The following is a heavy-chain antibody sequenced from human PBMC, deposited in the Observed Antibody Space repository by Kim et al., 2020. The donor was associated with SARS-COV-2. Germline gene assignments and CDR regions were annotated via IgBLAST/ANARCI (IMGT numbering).Heavy chain of an antibody. V-gene: IGHV3-30*18. CDR1: GFTFSSYG. CDR2: ISYDGSNK. CDR3: AKPFNKNTMIVVVPDAFDI. J-gene: IGHJ3*02. Sequence: GGSLRLSCAASGFTFSSYGMPWVRQAPGKGLEWVAVISYDGSNKYYADSVKGRFTISRDNSKNTLYLQMNSLRAEDTAVYYCAKPFNKNTMIVVVPDAFDIWGQGTMVTVSS. D-gene: IGHD3-22*01.